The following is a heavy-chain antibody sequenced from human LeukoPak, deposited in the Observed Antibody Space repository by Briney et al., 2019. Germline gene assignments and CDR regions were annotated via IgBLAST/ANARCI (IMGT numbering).Heavy chain of an antibody. CDR2: MNPNSGNR. Sequence: ASVKVSCKASGYTFTSYDINWVRQATGQGLEWMGWMNPNSGNRGYAQKFQGRVTMTRNTSISTAYMELSSLRSEDTAVYYCARRDDSSGLYYYGMDVWGQGTTVTVSS. J-gene: IGHJ6*02. D-gene: IGHD3-22*01. CDR1: GYTFTSYD. V-gene: IGHV1-8*01. CDR3: ARRDDSSGLYYYGMDV.